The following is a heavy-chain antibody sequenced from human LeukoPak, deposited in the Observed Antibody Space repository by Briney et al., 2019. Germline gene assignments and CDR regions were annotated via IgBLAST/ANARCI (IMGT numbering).Heavy chain of an antibody. V-gene: IGHV4-4*07. CDR1: GGSISSYY. CDR3: ARIISSSTYYYYYMDV. J-gene: IGHJ6*03. Sequence: SETLSLTCTVSGGSISSYYWSWIRQPAGKGLEWIGRIYTSGSTNYNPSLKSRVTMSVDTSKNQFSPKLSSVTAADTAVYYCARIISSSTYYYYYMDVWGKGTTVTVSS. D-gene: IGHD6-6*01. CDR2: IYTSGST.